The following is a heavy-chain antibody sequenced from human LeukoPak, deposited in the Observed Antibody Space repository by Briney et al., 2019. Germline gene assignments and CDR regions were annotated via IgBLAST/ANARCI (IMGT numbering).Heavy chain of an antibody. CDR2: ISGSGGST. V-gene: IGHV3-23*01. D-gene: IGHD1-26*01. J-gene: IGHJ3*02. CDR1: GFTFSSYA. Sequence: PGGSLRLSCVASGFTFSSYAMSWVRQTPGKGLEWVSTISGSGGSTDYADSVKGWFTISRDNSKNTLYLLINRLRAEDTAVYFCAKDLIGSLRSGDTFDIWGQGTMVTVPS. CDR3: AKDLIGSLRSGDTFDI.